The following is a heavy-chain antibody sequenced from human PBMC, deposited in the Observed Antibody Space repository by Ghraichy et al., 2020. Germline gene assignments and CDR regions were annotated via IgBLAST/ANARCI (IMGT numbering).Heavy chain of an antibody. V-gene: IGHV1-46*01. D-gene: IGHD3-3*01. CDR3: ARRPNFFGDDFWSGFLTGFPNPYGMDV. CDR1: GYTFTSYY. CDR2: INPSGGST. J-gene: IGHJ6*02. Sequence: ASVKVSCKASGYTFTSYYMHWVRQAPGQGLEWMGIINPSGGSTSYAQKFQGRVTMTRDTSTSTVYMELSSLRSEDTAVYYCARRPNFFGDDFWSGFLTGFPNPYGMDVWGQGTTVTVSS.